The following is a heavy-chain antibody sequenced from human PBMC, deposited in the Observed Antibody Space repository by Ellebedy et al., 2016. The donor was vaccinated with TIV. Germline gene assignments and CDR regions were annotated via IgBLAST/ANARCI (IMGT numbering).Heavy chain of an antibody. D-gene: IGHD6-13*01. Sequence: MPSETLSLTCTVSGASVRSSSYYRGWIRRPPGKGLEWIGSFYYTGNTYYNPSLSTRVSISVDTSKNQFSLTLNYVTAADTAVYYCARQRSASGYAYWFESWGQGTLVTVSS. J-gene: IGHJ5*01. CDR1: GASVRSSSYY. CDR2: FYYTGNT. CDR3: ARQRSASGYAYWFES. V-gene: IGHV4-39*01.